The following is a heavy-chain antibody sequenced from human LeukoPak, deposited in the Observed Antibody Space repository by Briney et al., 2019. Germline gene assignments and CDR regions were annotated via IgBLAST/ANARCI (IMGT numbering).Heavy chain of an antibody. CDR1: GFTFSSYW. V-gene: IGHV3-7*01. CDR3: ARTLGDIVVVPAAMRVYYYYYYYMDV. Sequence: GGSLRLSCAASGFTFSSYWMGWVRQAPGKGLEWVANIKQDGSEKYYVDSVKGRFTISRDNAKNSLYLQMNSLRAEDTAVYYCARTLGDIVVVPAAMRVYYYYYYYMDVWGKGTTVTVSS. J-gene: IGHJ6*03. D-gene: IGHD2-2*01. CDR2: IKQDGSEK.